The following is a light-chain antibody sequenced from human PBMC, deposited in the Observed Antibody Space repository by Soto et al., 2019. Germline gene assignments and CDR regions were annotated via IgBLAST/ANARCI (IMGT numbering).Light chain of an antibody. Sequence: EIVLTQSPATLSLPPGERATLSCRASQSIGNYLGWYQQKPGQAPRLLIYDASSRATGIPARFSGSGSGTDFTLTISSLEPEDFAIYYCQQRSNWPVTFGLGTRLEIK. J-gene: IGKJ5*01. CDR2: DAS. CDR3: QQRSNWPVT. CDR1: QSIGNY. V-gene: IGKV3-11*01.